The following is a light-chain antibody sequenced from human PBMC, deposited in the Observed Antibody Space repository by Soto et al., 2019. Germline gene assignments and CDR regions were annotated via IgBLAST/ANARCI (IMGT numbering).Light chain of an antibody. CDR2: VAS. CDR1: QNIGRF. Sequence: DIQMTQSPSSLSASVGDRVTITCRASQNIGRFLNWHQQKPGKAPNVLIDVASTLRSGVPSRFSGSGSGTDFNLTINSLQPEDFATYFCQQYNSYSNTFGQGTKVDIK. J-gene: IGKJ2*01. V-gene: IGKV1-39*01. CDR3: QQYNSYSNT.